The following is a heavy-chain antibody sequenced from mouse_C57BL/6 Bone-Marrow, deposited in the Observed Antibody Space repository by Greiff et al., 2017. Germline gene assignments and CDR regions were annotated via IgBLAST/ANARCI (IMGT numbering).Heavy chain of an antibody. Sequence: EVKLVESEGGLVQPGSSMKLSCTASGFTFSDYYMAWVRQVPEKGLEWVANINYDGSSTYYLDSLKSRFIISRDNAKNILYLQMSSLKSEDTATYYCARESNYENFDYWGQGTTLTVSS. J-gene: IGHJ2*01. D-gene: IGHD2-5*01. CDR1: GFTFSDYY. CDR2: INYDGSST. V-gene: IGHV5-16*01. CDR3: ARESNYENFDY.